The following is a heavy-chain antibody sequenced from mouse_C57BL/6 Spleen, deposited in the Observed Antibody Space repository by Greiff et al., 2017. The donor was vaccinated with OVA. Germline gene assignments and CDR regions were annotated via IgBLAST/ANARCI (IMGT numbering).Heavy chain of an antibody. CDR3: ASRGYYSNYDYAMYY. J-gene: IGHJ4*01. D-gene: IGHD2-5*01. Sequence: EVQLVESGGDLVKPGGSLKLSCAASGFTFSSYGMSWVRQTPDKRLEWVANISSGGSYTYYPDSVKGRFTISRDNAKNTLYLQMSSLKSEDTAMYYCASRGYYSNYDYAMYYWGQGPSVTVSS. V-gene: IGHV5-6*01. CDR2: ISSGGSYT. CDR1: GFTFSSYG.